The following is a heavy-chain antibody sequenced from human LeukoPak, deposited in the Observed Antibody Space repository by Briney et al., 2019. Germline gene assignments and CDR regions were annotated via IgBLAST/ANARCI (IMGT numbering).Heavy chain of an antibody. CDR2: IRYDGSNT. Sequence: GGSLRLSCAASGFAFSSYGMHWVRQAPGKGLEWLAFIRYDGSNTNYADSVKGRFTISRDNARNTLYLQMNSLRAEDTAVYYCARDFGIIFGGPVASPYYWGQGTLVTVSS. V-gene: IGHV3-30*02. CDR3: ARDFGIIFGGPVASPYY. CDR1: GFAFSSYG. D-gene: IGHD3-16*01. J-gene: IGHJ4*02.